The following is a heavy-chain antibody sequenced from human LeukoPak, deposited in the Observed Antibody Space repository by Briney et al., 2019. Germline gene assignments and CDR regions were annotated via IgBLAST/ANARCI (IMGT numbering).Heavy chain of an antibody. Sequence: GGTLRLSCAASGLTFSSYAIHWVPQAPGKGREGVAVIAYDGGKKYYADSVKGRFTISRDNSKNTLFLQMNSLRAEDTAVYYCARDSSPWYYYDRSGSNGFDPWGQGTLVTVSS. V-gene: IGHV3-30-3*01. J-gene: IGHJ5*02. CDR2: IAYDGGKK. D-gene: IGHD3-22*01. CDR3: ARDSSPWYYYDRSGSNGFDP. CDR1: GLTFSSYA.